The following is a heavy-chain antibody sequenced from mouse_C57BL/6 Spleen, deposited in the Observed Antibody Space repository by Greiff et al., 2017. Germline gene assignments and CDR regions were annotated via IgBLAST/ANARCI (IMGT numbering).Heavy chain of an antibody. J-gene: IGHJ3*01. CDR1: GYSFTGYY. Sequence: VQLKQSGPELVKPGASVKISCKASGYSFTGYYMNWVKQSPEKSLEWIGEINPSTGGTTYNQKFKAKATLTVDKSSSTAYMQLKSLTSEDSAVYCCARGDGPAWFAYWGQGTLVTVSA. D-gene: IGHD1-1*01. CDR3: ARGDGPAWFAY. V-gene: IGHV1-42*01. CDR2: INPSTGGT.